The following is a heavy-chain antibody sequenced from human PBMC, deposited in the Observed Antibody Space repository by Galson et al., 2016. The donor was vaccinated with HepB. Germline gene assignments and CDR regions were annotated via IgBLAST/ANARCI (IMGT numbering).Heavy chain of an antibody. D-gene: IGHD3-10*01. CDR1: GASISSYY. Sequence: SETLSLTCTVSGASISSYYWSWIRQAPGKGLEWIGYIYYSGSTTYNPSLKSRATISVDTSKNQFSLKLASVTAADTAVYFCATTSVIAGAFDIWGLGTMVTVSS. V-gene: IGHV4-59*01. J-gene: IGHJ3*02. CDR3: ATTSVIAGAFDI. CDR2: IYYSGST.